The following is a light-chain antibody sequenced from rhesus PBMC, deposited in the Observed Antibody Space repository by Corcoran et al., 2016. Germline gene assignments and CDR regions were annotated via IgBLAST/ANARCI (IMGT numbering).Light chain of an antibody. V-gene: IGKV1-66*01. Sequence: DIQMTQSPSSLSASVGDRVTITCRASQGINNYLSWYQQKPGKAPKTLIYYASSLETGVPARLSGSRCGIDYTLTISSLQPEDIATYYCQQYNNSPLTFGGGTKGEIK. CDR1: QGINNY. J-gene: IGKJ4*01. CDR2: YAS. CDR3: QQYNNSPLT.